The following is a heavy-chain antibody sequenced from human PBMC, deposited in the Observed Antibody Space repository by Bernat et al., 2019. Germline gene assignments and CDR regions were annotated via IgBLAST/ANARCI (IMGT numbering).Heavy chain of an antibody. CDR1: GFTVSSNY. D-gene: IGHD3-9*01. CDR3: ARDSRGIPDYDILTGLGWFDP. J-gene: IGHJ5*02. Sequence: EVQLVESGGGLVKPGGSLRLSCAASGFTVSSNYMSWVRQAPGKGLEWVSVIYSGGSTYYADSVKGRFTISRDNSKNTLYLQMNSLRAEDTAVYYCARDSRGIPDYDILTGLGWFDPWGQGTLVTVSS. V-gene: IGHV3-66*01. CDR2: IYSGGST.